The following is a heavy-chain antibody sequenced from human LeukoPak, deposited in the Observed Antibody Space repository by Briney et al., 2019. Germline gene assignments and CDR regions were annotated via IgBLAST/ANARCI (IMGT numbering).Heavy chain of an antibody. V-gene: IGHV4-34*01. CDR2: INHSGST. CDR3: ARVVVTALSHPFDI. D-gene: IGHD2-21*02. CDR1: GGSFSGYY. Sequence: PSETLSLTCAVYGGSFSGYYWSWIRQPPGKGLEWIGEINHSGSTNYNPSLKSRVTISVDTFKNQFSLKLSSVTAADTAVYYCARVVVTALSHPFDIWGQGTMVTVSS. J-gene: IGHJ3*02.